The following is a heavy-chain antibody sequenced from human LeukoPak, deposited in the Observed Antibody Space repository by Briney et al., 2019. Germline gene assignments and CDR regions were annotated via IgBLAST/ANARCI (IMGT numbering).Heavy chain of an antibody. CDR2: IKSKTDGGTT. CDR3: TTGTLTSDY. Sequence: PGWSLRLSCAASGFPFSDTWMSWVRQAPGKGLEWVGRIKSKTDGGTTDYAAPVKGRFTISKDDSKNTLYLQMNSLKTEDTGIYYCTTGTLTSDYWGQGTLVTVSS. D-gene: IGHD4-17*01. J-gene: IGHJ4*02. CDR1: GFPFSDTW. V-gene: IGHV3-15*01.